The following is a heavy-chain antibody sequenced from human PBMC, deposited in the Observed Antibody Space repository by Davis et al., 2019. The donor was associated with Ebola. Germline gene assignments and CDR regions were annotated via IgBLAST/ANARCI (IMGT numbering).Heavy chain of an antibody. D-gene: IGHD3-16*01. V-gene: IGHV3-7*03. Sequence: PGGSLRLSCIGSGFSFSKSWMGWVRQAPGKGLEWVAKINTLGSQKHYVDSLEGRFTVSRDNARNSVFLQMTSLRVDDTATYFCARDPFWGALDYWGQGALVTVTS. J-gene: IGHJ4*02. CDR3: ARDPFWGALDY. CDR2: INTLGSQK. CDR1: GFSFSKSW.